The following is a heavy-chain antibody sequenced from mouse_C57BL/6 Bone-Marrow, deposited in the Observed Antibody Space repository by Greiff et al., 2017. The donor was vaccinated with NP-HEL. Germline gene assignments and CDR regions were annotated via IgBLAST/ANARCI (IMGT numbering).Heavy chain of an antibody. V-gene: IGHV2-6*01. CDR1: GFSLTSYG. D-gene: IGHD2-4*01. Sequence: QVQLKESGPGLVAPSQSLSITCTVSGFSLTSYGVDWVRQSPGKGLEWLGVIWGVGSTNYNSALKSRLSISKDNSKSQVFLKMNSLQTEDTAMYYCARGQSTMIRGWFAYWGQGTLVTVSA. CDR2: IWGVGST. J-gene: IGHJ3*01. CDR3: ARGQSTMIRGWFAY.